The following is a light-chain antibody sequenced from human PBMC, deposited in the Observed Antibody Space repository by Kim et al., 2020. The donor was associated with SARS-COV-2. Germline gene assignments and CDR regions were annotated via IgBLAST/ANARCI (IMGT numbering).Light chain of an antibody. J-gene: IGLJ2*01. CDR1: SGSIASNY. CDR3: QSYDSSNHVV. CDR2: GDN. Sequence: KQVTISCTRSSGSIASNYVQWYQQRPGSAPTTVIYGDNQRPSGVPDRFSGSIDSSSNSASLTISGLKTEDEADYYCQSYDSSNHVVFGGGTQLTVL. V-gene: IGLV6-57*03.